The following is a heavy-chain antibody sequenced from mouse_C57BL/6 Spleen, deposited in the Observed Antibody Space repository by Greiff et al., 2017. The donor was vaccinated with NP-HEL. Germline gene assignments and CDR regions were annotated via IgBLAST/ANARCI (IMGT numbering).Heavy chain of an antibody. CDR2: ISDGGSYT. CDR3: ARGDVPFDY. Sequence: EVMLVESGGGLVKPGGSLKLSCAASGFTFSSYAMSWVRQTPEKRLEWVATISDGGSYTYYPDNVKGRFTISRDNAKNNLYLQMSHLKSEDTAMYYCARGDVPFDYWGQGTTLTVSS. V-gene: IGHV5-4*03. J-gene: IGHJ2*01. CDR1: GFTFSSYA.